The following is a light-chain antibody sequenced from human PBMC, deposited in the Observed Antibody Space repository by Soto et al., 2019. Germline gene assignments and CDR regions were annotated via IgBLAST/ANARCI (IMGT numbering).Light chain of an antibody. CDR1: QTVRDN. CDR3: QQYNNWPLT. CDR2: GAT. J-gene: IGKJ4*01. Sequence: EVVMTQSPSTLSVTPWERATLSGRASQTVRDNLSWYQQKPGQPPRLLIYGATTRATGIPARFSGSGSGTEFTLTISSLQSEDFAVYYCQQYNNWPLTFGGGTKVDIK. V-gene: IGKV3D-15*01.